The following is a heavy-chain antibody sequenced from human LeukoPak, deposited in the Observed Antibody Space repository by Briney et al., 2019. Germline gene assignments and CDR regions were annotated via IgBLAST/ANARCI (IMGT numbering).Heavy chain of an antibody. V-gene: IGHV3-7*01. J-gene: IGHJ6*03. CDR3: ARDYYYYMDA. CDR2: IKQDGSEK. Sequence: GGSLRLSCAASGFTFSSYWMSWVRQAPGKGLEWVANIKQDGSEKYYVDSVKGRFTISRDNAKNSLHLQMNSLRDTAVYYCARDYYYYMDAWGKGTTVTVPS. CDR1: GFTFSSYW.